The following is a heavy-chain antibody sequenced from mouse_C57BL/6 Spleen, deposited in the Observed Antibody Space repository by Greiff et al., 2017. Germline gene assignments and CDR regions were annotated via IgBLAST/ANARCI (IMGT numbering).Heavy chain of an antibody. J-gene: IGHJ4*01. CDR2: IYPRDGST. CDR1: GYTFTSYD. V-gene: IGHV1-85*01. CDR3: ARAYGNHAMDY. Sequence: QVQLQQSGPELVKPGASVKLSCKASGYTFTSYDINWVKQRPGQGLEWIGWIYPRDGSTKYNEKFKGKATLTVDTSSSAAYLELHSLTSEDSAVYFCARAYGNHAMDYWGQGTSVTVSS. D-gene: IGHD2-1*01.